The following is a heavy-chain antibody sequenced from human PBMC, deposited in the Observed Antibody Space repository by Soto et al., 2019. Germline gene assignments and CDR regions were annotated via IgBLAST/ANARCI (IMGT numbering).Heavy chain of an antibody. V-gene: IGHV4-59*01. CDR3: ARGRVYSSSSPCSLDV. CDR1: GGSTSSYY. Sequence: SETLSLTCTVSGGSTSSYYWSWIRQPPGKGLEWIGYIYYSGSTNYNPSLKSRVTISVDTSKNQFSLKLSSVTAADTAVYYCARGRVYSSSSPCSLDVWGQGTTVTVSS. D-gene: IGHD6-6*01. J-gene: IGHJ6*02. CDR2: IYYSGST.